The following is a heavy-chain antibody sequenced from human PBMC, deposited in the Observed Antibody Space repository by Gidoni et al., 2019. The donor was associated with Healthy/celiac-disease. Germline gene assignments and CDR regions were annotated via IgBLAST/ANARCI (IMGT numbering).Heavy chain of an antibody. Sequence: EVQLVESGGGLVQPGGSLRLSCAASGFPFSSYEMNWVRQAPGKGLEWVSYISSSGSTIYYADSVKGRFTISRDNAKNSLYLQMNSLRAEDTAVYYCARVGDTQLAFDIWGQGTMVTVSS. V-gene: IGHV3-48*03. CDR2: ISSSGSTI. CDR1: GFPFSSYE. CDR3: ARVGDTQLAFDI. J-gene: IGHJ3*02. D-gene: IGHD3-16*01.